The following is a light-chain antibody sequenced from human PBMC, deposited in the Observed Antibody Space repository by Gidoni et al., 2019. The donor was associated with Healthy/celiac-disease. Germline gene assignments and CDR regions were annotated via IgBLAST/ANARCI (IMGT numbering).Light chain of an antibody. CDR2: AAS. V-gene: IGKV1-39*01. CDR1: QSISSY. CDR3: QQSYSTHFT. Sequence: DIQMTQSPSSLSASVGDRVTITCRASQSISSYLNLYQQKPGKAPKLLIYAASSLQSGVPSRFSGSGSGTDFTLTISSLQPEDFATYYCQQSYSTHFTFGPXTKVDIK. J-gene: IGKJ3*01.